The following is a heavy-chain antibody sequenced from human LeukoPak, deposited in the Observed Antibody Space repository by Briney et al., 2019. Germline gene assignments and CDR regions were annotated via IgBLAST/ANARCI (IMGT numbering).Heavy chain of an antibody. CDR1: GYTLTELS. D-gene: IGHD5-18*01. V-gene: IGHV1-24*01. Sequence: ASVKVSCKVSGYTLTELSMHWVRQAPGKGLGWMGGFDPEDGETIYAQKFQGRVTMTEDTSTDTAYMELSSLRSEDTAVYYRATPRGYSYGSGGFDYWGQGTLVTVSS. CDR3: ATPRGYSYGSGGFDY. J-gene: IGHJ4*02. CDR2: FDPEDGET.